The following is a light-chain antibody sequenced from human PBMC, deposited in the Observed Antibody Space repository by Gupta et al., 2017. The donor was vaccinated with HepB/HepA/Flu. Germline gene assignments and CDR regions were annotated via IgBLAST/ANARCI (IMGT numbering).Light chain of an antibody. J-gene: IGKJ4*01. CDR1: QSFTSGY. V-gene: IGKV3-20*01. CDR2: GAS. CDR3: KHYDFSIPLS. Sequence: IVLTQSPRTLSLSPGERATLSCRASQSFTSGYFAWYQQKPGQAPRLLIYGASRRATDIPDRLSGSGSGTDFNLTISRLEPEDFAVYYCKHYDFSIPLSFGGGTKVEMK.